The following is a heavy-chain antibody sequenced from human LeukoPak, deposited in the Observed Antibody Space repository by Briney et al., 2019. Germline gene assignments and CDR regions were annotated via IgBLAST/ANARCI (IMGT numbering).Heavy chain of an antibody. J-gene: IGHJ4*02. V-gene: IGHV3-23*01. CDR1: GFTFSSYA. CDR3: AKVKTDILIPDS. D-gene: IGHD2-21*02. Sequence: GGSLRLSCAASGFTFSSYAMSWVRQAPGKGLEWVSAISGSGGSTYYADSVKGRFTISRDNSKNTLYLQMNSLTSADTAVYYCAKVKTDILIPDSWGQGTLVTVSS. CDR2: ISGSGGST.